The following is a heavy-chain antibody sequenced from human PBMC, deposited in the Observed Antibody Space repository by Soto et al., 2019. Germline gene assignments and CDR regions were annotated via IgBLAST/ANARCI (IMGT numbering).Heavy chain of an antibody. D-gene: IGHD3-22*01. CDR3: AAWGYYYDSSGYDNFDY. CDR2: IVVGSGNT. V-gene: IGHV1-58*01. J-gene: IGHJ4*02. Sequence: SVKVSCKASGFTFTSSAVQWVRQARGQRLEWIGWIVVGSGNTNYAQKFQEGVTITRDMSTSTAYMELSSLRSEDTAVYYCAAWGYYYDSSGYDNFDYWGQGTLVTVSS. CDR1: GFTFTSSA.